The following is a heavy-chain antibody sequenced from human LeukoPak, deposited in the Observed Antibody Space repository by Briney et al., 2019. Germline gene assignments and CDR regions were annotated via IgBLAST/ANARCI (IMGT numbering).Heavy chain of an antibody. CDR2: ISWDGGST. V-gene: IGHV3-43D*03. CDR1: EFTFDHYA. CDR3: AKDEDRLLFGAFDI. J-gene: IGHJ3*02. D-gene: IGHD2-2*01. Sequence: GGSLRLSCAVSEFTFDHYAMQWVRQAPGKGLECVSLISWDGGSTYYADSVKGRFTISRDNSKNSLYLQMNSLRAEDTALYYCAKDEDRLLFGAFDIWGQGTMVTVSS.